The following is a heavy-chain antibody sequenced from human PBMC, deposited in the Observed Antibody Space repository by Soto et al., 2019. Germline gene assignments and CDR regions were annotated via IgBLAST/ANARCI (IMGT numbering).Heavy chain of an antibody. CDR2: IYPDDSRT. CDR1: EFSFTTYW. CDR3: AIGGSRKKIYGMDV. Sequence: GESLKISCKGSEFSFTTYWIAWVRQMPGEGLKWMGIIYPDDSRTTYSPSLQGQVTISADRSISTAYLQWSSLKASDTAMYYCAIGGSRKKIYGMDVWGKGTTVTVSS. J-gene: IGHJ6*04. D-gene: IGHD2-15*01. V-gene: IGHV5-51*01.